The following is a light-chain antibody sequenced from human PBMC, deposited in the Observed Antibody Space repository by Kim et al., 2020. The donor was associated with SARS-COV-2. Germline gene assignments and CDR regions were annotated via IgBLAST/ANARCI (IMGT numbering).Light chain of an antibody. CDR3: LQHNSYPIT. J-gene: IGKJ5*01. Sequence: ASVGDRVTIPCRASQDIGNDLGWYQQTPGRAPKRLIYGASSLQSGVPSRFSGSGSGTEFTLTIISLQPEDFATYFCLQHNSYPITFGQGTRLEIK. CDR2: GAS. CDR1: QDIGND. V-gene: IGKV1-17*01.